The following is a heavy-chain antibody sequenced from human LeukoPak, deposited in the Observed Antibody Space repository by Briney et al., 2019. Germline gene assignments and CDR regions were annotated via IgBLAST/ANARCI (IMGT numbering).Heavy chain of an antibody. V-gene: IGHV4-59*08. D-gene: IGHD6-13*01. CDR3: ARLPLIATTRGGFDP. Sequence: SEALSLTCTVSGGSISGYYWRWIRQPPGKGREWIGYIYFPVAPHSHPSLTSRFPISLDTSTTPFSLNLSSVTAADTAVYYCARLPLIATTRGGFDPWGQGTLVTVSS. CDR1: GGSISGYY. J-gene: IGHJ5*02. CDR2: IYFPVAP.